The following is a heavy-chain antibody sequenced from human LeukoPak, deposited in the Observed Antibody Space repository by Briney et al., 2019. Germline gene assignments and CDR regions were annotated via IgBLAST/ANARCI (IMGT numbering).Heavy chain of an antibody. CDR1: GYSISSGYY. D-gene: IGHD5-18*01. J-gene: IGHJ6*03. CDR3: ARHYSRGYSYDLRYYYMDV. Sequence: SETLSLTCTVSGYSISSGYYWGWIRQPPGKGLEWIGSIYHSGRTYYNPSLKSRVTISVDTSKNQFSLKLSSVTAADTAVYYCARHYSRGYSYDLRYYYMDVWGKGTTVTISS. V-gene: IGHV4-38-2*02. CDR2: IYHSGRT.